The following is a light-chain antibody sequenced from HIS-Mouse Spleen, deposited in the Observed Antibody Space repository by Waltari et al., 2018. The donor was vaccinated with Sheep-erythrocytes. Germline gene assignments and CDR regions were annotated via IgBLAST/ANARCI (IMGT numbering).Light chain of an antibody. Sequence: EIVLTQSPATLSLSTGERATLSCRVSQSVSSYLAWYQQKPGQAPRLLIYDASNRATGIPARFSGSGSGTDFTLTISSLEPEDFAVYYCQQRSNWYTFGQGTKLEIK. J-gene: IGKJ2*01. CDR1: QSVSSY. CDR3: QQRSNWYT. V-gene: IGKV3-11*01. CDR2: DAS.